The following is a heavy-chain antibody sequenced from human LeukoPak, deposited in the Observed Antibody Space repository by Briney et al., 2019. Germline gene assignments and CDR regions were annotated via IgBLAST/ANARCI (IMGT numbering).Heavy chain of an antibody. Sequence: PSETLSLTCAVYGGSFSGYYWSWIRQPPGKGLEWIGEINHSGSTNYNPSLKSRVTISVDTSKNQFSLKLSSVTAADTAVYYCARSSDLLSRYSYGSWGQGTLVTVSS. D-gene: IGHD5-18*01. CDR2: INHSGST. CDR1: GGSFSGYY. V-gene: IGHV4-34*01. CDR3: ARSSDLLSRYSYGS. J-gene: IGHJ4*02.